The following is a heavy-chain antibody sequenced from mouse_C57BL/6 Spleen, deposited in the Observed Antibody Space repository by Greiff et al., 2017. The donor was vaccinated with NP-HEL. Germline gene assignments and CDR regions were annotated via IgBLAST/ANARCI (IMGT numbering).Heavy chain of an antibody. V-gene: IGHV1-69*01. J-gene: IGHJ3*01. CDR3: ARLGTTVVATGGAY. Sequence: QVQLQQPGAELVMPGASVKLSCKASGYTFTSYWMHWVKQRPGQGLEWIGEIDPSDSYTNYNQKFKGKSTLTVDKSSSTAYMQLSSLTSEDSAVYYCARLGTTVVATGGAYWGQGTLVTVSA. CDR2: IDPSDSYT. D-gene: IGHD1-1*01. CDR1: GYTFTSYW.